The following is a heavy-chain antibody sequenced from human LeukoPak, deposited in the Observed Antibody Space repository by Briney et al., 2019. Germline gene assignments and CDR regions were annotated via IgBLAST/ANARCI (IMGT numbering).Heavy chain of an antibody. D-gene: IGHD1-1*01. CDR2: LDPSGSQK. Sequence: FTSSASGFTVNGAWLNWVRQAPGKGLEWVANLDPSGSQKRYVDSVKGRFTISKDNPGTSLYLEMNSLRAEDTAIYYCAIWTSGNFWGQGTLVTVSS. CDR3: AIWTSGNF. V-gene: IGHV3-7*01. CDR1: GFTVNGAW. J-gene: IGHJ4*02.